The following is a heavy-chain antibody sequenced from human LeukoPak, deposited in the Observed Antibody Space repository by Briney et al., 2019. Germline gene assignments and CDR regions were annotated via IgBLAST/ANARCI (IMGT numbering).Heavy chain of an antibody. CDR2: TRNKANNYAT. CDR3: ARGDIGGWD. J-gene: IGHJ4*02. V-gene: IGHV3-72*01. CDR1: GFTFSDHY. Sequence: GGSLRLSCAASGFTFSDHYMDWVRQAPGKGLEWVGRTRNKANNYATEYAASVKGRFTISRDDSKNSLYLQMNSLRAGDTAVYYRARGDIGGWDWGQGTLVTVSS. D-gene: IGHD7-27*01.